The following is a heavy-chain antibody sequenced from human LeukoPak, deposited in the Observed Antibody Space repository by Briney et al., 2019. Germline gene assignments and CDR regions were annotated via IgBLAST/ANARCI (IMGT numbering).Heavy chain of an antibody. CDR3: ARECSSGVLDY. D-gene: IGHD6-25*01. CDR2: MSGSGGST. CDR1: GFTFSSYA. J-gene: IGHJ4*02. V-gene: IGHV3-23*01. Sequence: GGSLRLSCAASGFTFSSYAMSWVRQAPGKGLEWVSTMSGSGGSTYYADSVKGRFTISRDNAKNSLYLQMNSLRAEDTAVYYCARECSSGVLDYWGQGTLVTVSS.